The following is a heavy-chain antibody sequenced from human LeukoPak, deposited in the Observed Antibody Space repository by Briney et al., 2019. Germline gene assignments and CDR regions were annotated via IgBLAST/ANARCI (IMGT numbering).Heavy chain of an antibody. V-gene: IGHV4-4*02. J-gene: IGHJ4*02. CDR3: ASRHDSRPY. CDR2: VYHTGST. Sequence: SETLSLTCAVSGGSITSPNWWTWVRQPPGKGLEWIGEVYHTGSTNYSPSLKSRLTISVDKSNNQFSLKLTSVTAADTAVYYCASRHDSRPYWGQGTLVTVSS. CDR1: GGSITSPNW. D-gene: IGHD4-11*01.